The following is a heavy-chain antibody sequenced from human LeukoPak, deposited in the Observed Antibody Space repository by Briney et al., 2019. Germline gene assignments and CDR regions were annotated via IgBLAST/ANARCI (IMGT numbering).Heavy chain of an antibody. Sequence: GASVKFSCTASGYTFTGYYMHWVRQAPGQGLEWMGWINPNSGGTNYAQKFQGRVTMTRDTSISTAYMELSRLRSDDTAVYYCARDPWFGELFFDYWGQGTLVTVSS. V-gene: IGHV1-2*02. J-gene: IGHJ4*02. CDR2: INPNSGGT. D-gene: IGHD3-10*01. CDR1: GYTFTGYY. CDR3: ARDPWFGELFFDY.